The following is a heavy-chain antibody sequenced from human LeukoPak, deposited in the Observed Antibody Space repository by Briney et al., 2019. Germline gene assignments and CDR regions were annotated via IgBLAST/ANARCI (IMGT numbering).Heavy chain of an antibody. Sequence: PGGSLRLSCVDSGFTFSSFPMHWVRQAPGKGLEWVAVISYDGSNKHYGDSVKGRFTISRDNSKNTLYLQMNSLRAEDTAVYYCARDPTPYSSDYYWGTLDIWGQGTMVTVSS. CDR3: ARDPTPYSSDYYWGTLDI. J-gene: IGHJ3*02. CDR2: ISYDGSNK. V-gene: IGHV3-30*04. CDR1: GFTFSSFP. D-gene: IGHD6-19*01.